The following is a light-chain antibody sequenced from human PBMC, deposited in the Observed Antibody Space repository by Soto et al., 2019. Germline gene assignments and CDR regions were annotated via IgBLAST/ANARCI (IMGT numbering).Light chain of an antibody. V-gene: IGKV3-11*01. CDR3: QQRRGWCT. CDR1: QSVSTY. J-gene: IGKJ2*02. CDR2: DAS. Sequence: DIVLTQSPATLSLSPGERATLSCRASQSVSTYVAWYQQKPGQAPRLLVYDASNRATGIPARFSGSGSGTDFTLTISGLEPEDFSIYYCQQRRGWCTFGQGTKLEIK.